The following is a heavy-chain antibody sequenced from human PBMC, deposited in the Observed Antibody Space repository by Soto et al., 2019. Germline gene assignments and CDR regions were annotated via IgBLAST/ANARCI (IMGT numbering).Heavy chain of an antibody. J-gene: IGHJ5*02. D-gene: IGHD3-10*01. Sequence: ASVKVSCKASGYTFTGYLIHWVRQAPGQGLEWMGWINPDSGGSYFAQKFQGRITLTRDTSINTAHMDLSTLTSDYTALYYCSRDAEGGSGHFDPWGQGTLVTVSS. CDR3: SRDAEGGSGHFDP. V-gene: IGHV1-2*02. CDR1: GYTFTGYL. CDR2: INPDSGGS.